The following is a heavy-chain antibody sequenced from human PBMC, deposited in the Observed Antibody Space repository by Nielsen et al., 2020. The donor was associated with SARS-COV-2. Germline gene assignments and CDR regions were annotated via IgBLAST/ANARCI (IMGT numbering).Heavy chain of an antibody. D-gene: IGHD6-19*01. Sequence: GGSLRLSCAASGFTFDDYAMHWVRQAPGKGLEWVSGISWNSGSIGYADSVKGRFTISRDNAKNSLYLQMNSLRAEDTALYYCAKRLDCSGWTAFDYWGQGTLVTVSS. J-gene: IGHJ4*02. CDR3: AKRLDCSGWTAFDY. CDR2: ISWNSGSI. CDR1: GFTFDDYA. V-gene: IGHV3-9*01.